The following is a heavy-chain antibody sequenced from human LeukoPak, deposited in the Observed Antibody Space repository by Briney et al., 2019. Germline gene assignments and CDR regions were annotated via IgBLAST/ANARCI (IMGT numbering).Heavy chain of an antibody. J-gene: IGHJ4*02. CDR1: GFTFSSYE. CDR3: ARETPPKGFY. Sequence: PGGSLRLSCAASGFTFSSYEMNWVRQAPGKGLEWVSYISSSGSTIYYADSVKGRFTISRDNAKNSLYLQMNSLRAEDTAVYYCARETPPKGFYWGQGTLVTVSS. V-gene: IGHV3-48*03. CDR2: ISSSGSTI.